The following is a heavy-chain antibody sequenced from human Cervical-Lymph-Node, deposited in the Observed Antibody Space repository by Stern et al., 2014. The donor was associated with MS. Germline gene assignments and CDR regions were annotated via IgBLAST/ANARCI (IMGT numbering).Heavy chain of an antibody. CDR3: ASPARRGYCSGGSCYSHLDY. V-gene: IGHV1-69*01. J-gene: IGHJ4*02. CDR1: GGTFSSYA. CDR2: IIPIFGTA. Sequence: VQLVESGAEVKKPGSSVKVSCKASGGTFSSYAISWVRQAPGQGLEWMGGIIPIFGTANYAQKFQGRVTITADESTSTAYMELSSLRSEDTAVYYCASPARRGYCSGGSCYSHLDYWGQGTLVTVSS. D-gene: IGHD2-15*01.